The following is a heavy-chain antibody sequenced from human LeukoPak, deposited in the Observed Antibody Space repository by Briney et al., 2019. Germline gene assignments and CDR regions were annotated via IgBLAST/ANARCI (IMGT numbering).Heavy chain of an antibody. D-gene: IGHD2-21*01. V-gene: IGHV3-7*03. J-gene: IGHJ6*02. Sequence: GGSLRLSCAASGFTFSNYWMTWVRQAPGKGLEWVANINKDGSEKNYVDSVKGRFTISRDNAKNSLYLQIDSLRADDTAVYYCAKYCGGDCYGMDVWGQGTTVTVSS. CDR3: AKYCGGDCYGMDV. CDR1: GFTFSNYW. CDR2: INKDGSEK.